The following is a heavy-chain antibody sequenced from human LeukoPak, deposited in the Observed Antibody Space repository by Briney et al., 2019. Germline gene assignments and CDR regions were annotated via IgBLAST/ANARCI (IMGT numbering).Heavy chain of an antibody. CDR1: GFTFSSSA. V-gene: IGHV3-23*01. J-gene: IGHJ4*02. CDR2: ISNNGGYT. D-gene: IGHD6-13*01. CDR3: ANAQQLVLGY. Sequence: GGSLRLSCAASGFTFSSSAMSWVRQAPGKGLEWVSAISNNGGYTYYADSVQGRFTISRDNSKNTLYLQMNSLRAEDTAVYYCANAQQLVLGYWGQGTLVTVSS.